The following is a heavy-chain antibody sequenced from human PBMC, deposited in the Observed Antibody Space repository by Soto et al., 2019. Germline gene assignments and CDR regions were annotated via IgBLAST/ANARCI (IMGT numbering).Heavy chain of an antibody. V-gene: IGHV3-23*01. CDR3: AKDLGGWYDYYYYMDV. CDR2: ISGSGGST. J-gene: IGHJ6*03. CDR1: GFTFSSYA. Sequence: PGGSLRLSCAASGFTFSSYAMSWVRQAPGKGLEWVSAISGSGGSTYYADSVKGRFTISRDNSKNTLYLQMNSLRAEDTAVYYCAKDLGGWYDYYYYMDVWGKGTTVTV. D-gene: IGHD6-19*01.